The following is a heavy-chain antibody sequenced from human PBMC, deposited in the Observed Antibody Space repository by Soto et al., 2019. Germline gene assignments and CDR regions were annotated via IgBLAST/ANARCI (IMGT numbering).Heavy chain of an antibody. J-gene: IGHJ4*02. Sequence: GGSLRLSCAASGFTFSNYGMHWVRQAPGKGLEWVATMSYDGSNKYYGDSVKGRFTISRDNSKNTLFLQMNSLRPEDTAIYYCAKDWSGIGAVAGPDHWGQGTLVTVSS. CDR2: MSYDGSNK. CDR3: AKDWSGIGAVAGPDH. D-gene: IGHD3-3*01. CDR1: GFTFSNYG. V-gene: IGHV3-30*18.